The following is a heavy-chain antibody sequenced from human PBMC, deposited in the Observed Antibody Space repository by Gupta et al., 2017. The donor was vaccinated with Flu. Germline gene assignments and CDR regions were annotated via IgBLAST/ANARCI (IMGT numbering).Heavy chain of an antibody. J-gene: IGHJ5*01. D-gene: IGHD2-15*01. CDR3: AKEQVVGSPSVILWNWFDS. V-gene: IGHV3-30*18. Sequence: QVQVVESGGGVVQPGRTLRLSCAASGFTFSSYGMVWVRQGPGKGLEWVASISYDGSGKYYADSVKGRFTISRDNSKNTLYLQMNSLRDDDTAMYSCAKEQVVGSPSVILWNWFDSWGQGTLVTVSS. CDR2: ISYDGSGK. CDR1: GFTFSSYG.